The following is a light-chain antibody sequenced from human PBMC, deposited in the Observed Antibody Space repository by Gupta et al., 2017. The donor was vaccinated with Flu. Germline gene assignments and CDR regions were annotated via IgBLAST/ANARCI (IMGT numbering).Light chain of an antibody. CDR3: QQSYSIPFT. CDR1: QSMSTY. Sequence: DIQMTQSPSSLSASVGDRVTITCRASQSMSTYLNWYQQKPGKAPKLLIYGASSLQGGVPSRFSGSGSGTDFSLTISSLQPEDSASYDCQQSYSIPFTFGPGTKVDVK. CDR2: GAS. J-gene: IGKJ3*01. V-gene: IGKV1-39*01.